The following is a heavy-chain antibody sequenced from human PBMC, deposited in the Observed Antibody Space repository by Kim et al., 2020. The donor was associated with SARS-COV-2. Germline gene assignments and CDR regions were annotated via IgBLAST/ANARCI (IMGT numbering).Heavy chain of an antibody. CDR2: INTDGSST. D-gene: IGHD2-21*01. CDR1: GFTFSTYW. J-gene: IGHJ6*02. Sequence: GGSLRLSCAASGFTFSTYWMYWVRQAPGKGLVCVSRINTDGSSTTYADSVKGRFTISRDNAKNTLYLQMNSLRGEDTAVYYCARGAISYGMDVWGQGTTV. V-gene: IGHV3-74*01. CDR3: ARGAISYGMDV.